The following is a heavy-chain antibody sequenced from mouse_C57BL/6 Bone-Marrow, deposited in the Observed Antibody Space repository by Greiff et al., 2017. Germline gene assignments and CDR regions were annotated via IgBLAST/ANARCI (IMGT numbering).Heavy chain of an antibody. V-gene: IGHV5-6*02. J-gene: IGHJ4*01. CDR1: GFTFSSYG. Sequence: EVKLVESGGDLVKPGGSLKLSCAASGFTFSSYGMSWVRQTPDKRLEWVATISSGGSYTYYPDSVKGRFTISRDNAKNTLYLQMSSLKSEDTAMYYCERELPRAMDYWGQGASVTVSS. CDR3: ERELPRAMDY. CDR2: ISSGGSYT.